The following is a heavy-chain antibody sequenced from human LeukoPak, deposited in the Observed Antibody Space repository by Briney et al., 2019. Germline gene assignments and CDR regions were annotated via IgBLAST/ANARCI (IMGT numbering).Heavy chain of an antibody. CDR3: AELGITMIGGV. CDR2: ISSSGNTI. D-gene: IGHD3-10*02. J-gene: IGHJ6*04. V-gene: IGHV3-48*03. Sequence: GGSLRLSCAASGFTFSSYEMNWVRQAPGKGLEWVSYISSSGNTIYYADSVKGRFTISRDNAKNSLYLQMNSLRAEDTAVYYCAELGITMIGGVWGKGTTVTIYS. CDR1: GFTFSSYE.